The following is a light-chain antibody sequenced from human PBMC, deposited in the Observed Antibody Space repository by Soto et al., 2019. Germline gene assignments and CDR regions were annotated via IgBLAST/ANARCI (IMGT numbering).Light chain of an antibody. J-gene: IGKJ4*01. Sequence: DIQMTQSPSSLSASVGDKVTITCQASQDIVTSLNWYQLRPGEPPKLLIYDASTLETGVPSRFSGSGSGIHFTLTITSLHPEDSATYFCQQFYDVFLTFGGGTRVEFK. CDR2: DAS. CDR3: QQFYDVFLT. V-gene: IGKV1-33*01. CDR1: QDIVTS.